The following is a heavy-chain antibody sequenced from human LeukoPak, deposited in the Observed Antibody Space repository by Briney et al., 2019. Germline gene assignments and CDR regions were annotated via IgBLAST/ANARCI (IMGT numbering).Heavy chain of an antibody. CDR2: INHSGST. J-gene: IGHJ4*02. CDR3: ARERGMDYFDY. D-gene: IGHD6-13*01. Sequence: SETLSLTCAVYGGSFSGYYWSWIRQPPGKGREGIGEINHSGSTNYNPSLKSRVTISVAPSQNQFSLKLSSVPAADTAVYYCARERGMDYFDYWGQGTLVTVSS. CDR1: GGSFSGYY. V-gene: IGHV4-34*01.